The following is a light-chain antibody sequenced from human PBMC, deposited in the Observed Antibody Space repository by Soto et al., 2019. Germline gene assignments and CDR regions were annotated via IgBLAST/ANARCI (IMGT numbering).Light chain of an antibody. Sequence: EIVLTQSPATLPLSPGKKATLSCRASQSVSSYLAWYQQKPGQAPRLLIYHASNRATGIPATFSGSGYGTDFTLTSSSLEPFFFAVCCCQQRSNCPHTSGGRTQVGI. CDR1: QSVSSY. V-gene: IGKV3-11*01. J-gene: IGKJ4*02. CDR2: HAS. CDR3: QQRSNCPHT.